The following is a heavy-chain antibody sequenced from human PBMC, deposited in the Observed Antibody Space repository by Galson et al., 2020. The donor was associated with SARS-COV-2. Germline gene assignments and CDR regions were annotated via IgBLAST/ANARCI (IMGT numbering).Heavy chain of an antibody. V-gene: IGHV2-26*01. CDR1: GFSLSNARMG. D-gene: IGHD2-15*01. J-gene: IGHJ4*02. Sequence: ESGPTLEKPTETLTLTCTVSGFSLSNARMGVSWIRQPPGKALEWLAHIFSNDEKSYSTSLKSRLTISKDTSKSQVVLTMTNMDPVDTATYYCARIWVDCSGGSCYLGFDYWGQGTLVTVSS. CDR2: IFSNDEK. CDR3: ARIWVDCSGGSCYLGFDY.